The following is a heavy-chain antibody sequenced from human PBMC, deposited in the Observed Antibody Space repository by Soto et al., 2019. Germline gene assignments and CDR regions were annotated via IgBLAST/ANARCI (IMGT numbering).Heavy chain of an antibody. CDR3: ARVGYCISTSCYGMADYYYYYMAV. CDR2: INWNGGST. Sequence: GGSLRLSCAASGFTFDDYGMSWVRQAPGKGLEWVSGINWNGGSTGYADSVKGRFTISRDNAKNSLYLQMNSLRAEDTALYHCARVGYCISTSCYGMADYYYYYMAVWGKGTTVTVSS. CDR1: GFTFDDYG. V-gene: IGHV3-20*01. D-gene: IGHD2-2*01. J-gene: IGHJ6*03.